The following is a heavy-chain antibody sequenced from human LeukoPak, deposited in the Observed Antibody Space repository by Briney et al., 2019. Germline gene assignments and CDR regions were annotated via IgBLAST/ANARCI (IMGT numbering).Heavy chain of an antibody. V-gene: IGHV4-59*08. CDR1: GGSISSYY. Sequence: SETLSLTCTVSGGSISSYYCSWIRQPPGKGLEWIGYIYYRGSTDYNPSLKSRVTISVDTSKNQFSLKLSSVTAADTAVYYCARQNYDEVNYYYYGLDVWGQGTTVTVSS. CDR3: ARQNYDEVNYYYYGLDV. J-gene: IGHJ6*02. CDR2: IYYRGST. D-gene: IGHD3-3*01.